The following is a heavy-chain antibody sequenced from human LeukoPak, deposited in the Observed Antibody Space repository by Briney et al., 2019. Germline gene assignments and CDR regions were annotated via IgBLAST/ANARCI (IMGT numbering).Heavy chain of an antibody. CDR2: IYPGDSDT. D-gene: IGHD3-22*01. J-gene: IGHJ4*02. CDR1: GYSFTSYW. V-gene: IGHV5-51*01. Sequence: GESLKISCKGSGYSFTSYWIGWVRQMPGKGLEWMGIIYPGDSDTRYSPSFQGQVTISADKSISTAYLQWSSLKASDTAMYYCARPDYDSSGPPIPEFDYWGQGTLVTVSS. CDR3: ARPDYDSSGPPIPEFDY.